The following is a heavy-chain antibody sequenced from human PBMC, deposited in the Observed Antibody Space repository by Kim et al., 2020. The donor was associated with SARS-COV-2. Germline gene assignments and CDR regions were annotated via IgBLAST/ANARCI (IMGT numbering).Heavy chain of an antibody. V-gene: IGHV4-34*01. CDR3: ARVPKVPSLWFGRNNWFDP. J-gene: IGHJ5*02. CDR2: INHSGST. Sequence: SETLSLTCAVYGWSFSGYYWSWIRQPPGKGLEWIGEINHSGSTNYNPSLKSRVTISVDTSKNQFSLKVSSVTAADTAVYYCARVPKVPSLWFGRNNWFDPWGQGTLVTVSS. D-gene: IGHD3-10*01. CDR1: GWSFSGYY.